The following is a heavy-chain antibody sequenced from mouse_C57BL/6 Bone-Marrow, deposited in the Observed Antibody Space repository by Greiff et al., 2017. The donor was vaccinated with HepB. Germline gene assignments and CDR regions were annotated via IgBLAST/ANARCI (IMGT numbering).Heavy chain of an antibody. Sequence: EVHLVESGGGLVQPGGSLSLSCAASGFTFTDYYMSWVRQPPGKALEWLGFIRNKANGYTTEYSASVKGRFTISRDNSQSILYLQMNALRAEDSATYYCARFPDSSGLAWFAYWGQGTLVTVSA. J-gene: IGHJ3*01. V-gene: IGHV7-3*01. CDR1: GFTFTDYY. D-gene: IGHD3-2*02. CDR3: ARFPDSSGLAWFAY. CDR2: IRNKANGYTT.